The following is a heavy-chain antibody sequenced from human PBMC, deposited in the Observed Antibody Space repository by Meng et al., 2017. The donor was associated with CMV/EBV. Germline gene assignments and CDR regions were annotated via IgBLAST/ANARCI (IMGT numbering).Heavy chain of an antibody. CDR3: ASGVAAGPDAANAFDI. Sequence: GESLKISCAASGFTFSSYAMHWVRQAPGKGLEWVAVISYDGSNKYYADSVKGRFTISRDNSKNTPYLQMNSLRAEDTAVYYCASGVAAGPDAANAFDIWGQGTMVTVSS. J-gene: IGHJ3*02. D-gene: IGHD6-13*01. CDR1: GFTFSSYA. V-gene: IGHV3-30*04. CDR2: ISYDGSNK.